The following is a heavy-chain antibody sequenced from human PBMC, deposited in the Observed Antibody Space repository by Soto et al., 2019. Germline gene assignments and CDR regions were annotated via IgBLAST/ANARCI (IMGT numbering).Heavy chain of an antibody. V-gene: IGHV1-3*01. Sequence: ASVKVSCKASGYTFTNYAMHWVRQAPGQRLEWMGWINAGNGNTKYSQKFQGRVTITRDTSASTAYMELSSLRSEDTAVYYCARSIVVLTAADYWGQGTLVTVSS. CDR2: INAGNGNT. CDR3: ARSIVVLTAADY. J-gene: IGHJ4*02. D-gene: IGHD2-21*02. CDR1: GYTFTNYA.